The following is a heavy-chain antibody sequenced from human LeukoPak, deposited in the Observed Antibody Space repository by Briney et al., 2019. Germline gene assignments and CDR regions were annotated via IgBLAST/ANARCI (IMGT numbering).Heavy chain of an antibody. D-gene: IGHD4-17*01. CDR3: AREGSDYNVPFDY. CDR2: TRNKANSYTT. V-gene: IGHV3-72*01. Sequence: GGSLRLFCAASGFTFSDHYMDWVRQAPGKGLEWVGRTRNKANSYTTEYAASVKGRFTISRDDSKNSLYLQMNSLKTEDTAVYYCAREGSDYNVPFDYWGQGTLVTVSS. CDR1: GFTFSDHY. J-gene: IGHJ4*02.